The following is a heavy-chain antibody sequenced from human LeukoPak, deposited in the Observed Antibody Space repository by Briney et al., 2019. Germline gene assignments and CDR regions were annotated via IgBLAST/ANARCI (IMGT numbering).Heavy chain of an antibody. Sequence: ASVKVSCKASGYTFTSYDINWVRQATGQGLEWMGWMNPNSGNTGYAQKFQGRVTMTRNTSISTAYMELSSLRSEDTAVYYCARSAAAGTYHYYYYMDVWGKGTTVTISS. V-gene: IGHV1-8*01. J-gene: IGHJ6*03. D-gene: IGHD6-13*01. CDR3: ARSAAAGTYHYYYYMDV. CDR1: GYTFTSYD. CDR2: MNPNSGNT.